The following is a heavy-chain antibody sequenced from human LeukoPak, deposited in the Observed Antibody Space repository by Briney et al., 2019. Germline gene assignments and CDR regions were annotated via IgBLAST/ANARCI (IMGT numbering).Heavy chain of an antibody. D-gene: IGHD6-13*01. Sequence: GGSLRLSCAASGFTFSSYAMSWVRQAPEKGLEWVSAISGSGGSTYYADSVKGRFTISRDNSKNTLYLQMNSLRAEDTAVYYCARTKDTGYSSSWYKSWGQGTLVTVSS. CDR1: GFTFSSYA. J-gene: IGHJ4*02. CDR2: ISGSGGST. CDR3: ARTKDTGYSSSWYKS. V-gene: IGHV3-23*01.